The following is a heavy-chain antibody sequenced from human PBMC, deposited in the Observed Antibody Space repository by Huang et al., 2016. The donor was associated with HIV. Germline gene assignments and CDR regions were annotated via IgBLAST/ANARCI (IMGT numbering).Heavy chain of an antibody. CDR3: VRDPRIQSWLNYFDY. D-gene: IGHD3-22*01. V-gene: IGHV3-74*01. J-gene: IGHJ4*02. CDR1: GFTFSSYW. CDR2: IKSDGSSS. Sequence: EVQLVESGGGLVQPGGSLRLSCAASGFTFSSYWMHWVRQAPGQGLVWVSRIKSDGSSSGYADSVKGRFTISRDNAKNTLYLQMNSLRAEDTAVYYCVRDPRIQSWLNYFDYWGQGTLVSVSS.